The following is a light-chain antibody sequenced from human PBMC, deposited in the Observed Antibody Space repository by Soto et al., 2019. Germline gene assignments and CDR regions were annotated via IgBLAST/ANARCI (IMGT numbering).Light chain of an antibody. V-gene: IGKV3-15*01. CDR1: QSLSDN. CDR3: QQYGNWPPWT. CDR2: RAS. Sequence: IVMTQSPDTLAVSPGETVTLSRRASQSLSDNLAWYQQKTGQPPRLLIFRASSRASGIPARFSGGGSGTEFTLTISRLQSEDFAVYYCQQYGNWPPWTFGPGTRVEIK. J-gene: IGKJ1*01.